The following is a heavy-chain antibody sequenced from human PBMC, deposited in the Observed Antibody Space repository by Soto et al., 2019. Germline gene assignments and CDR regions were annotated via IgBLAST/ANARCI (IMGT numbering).Heavy chain of an antibody. CDR2: INPNSGGT. V-gene: IGHV1-2*04. D-gene: IGHD2-8*02. CDR3: ARDLGTGGSPYYYYGMDV. J-gene: IGHJ6*02. CDR1: GYTFTDYY. Sequence: GASVKVSCKASGYTFTDYYMHWVRQAPGQGLEWMGWINPNSGGTNYAQKIQGWVTMTRDTSISTANMELSRLRSDDTAVYYCARDLGTGGSPYYYYGMDVWGQGTTVTVSS.